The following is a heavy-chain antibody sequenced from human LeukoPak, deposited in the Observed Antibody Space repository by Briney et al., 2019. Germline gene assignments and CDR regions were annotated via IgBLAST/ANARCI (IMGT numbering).Heavy chain of an antibody. CDR2: IYTSGST. J-gene: IGHJ4*02. V-gene: IGHV4-61*02. Sequence: PSETLSLTCTVSGGSIGSGSYYWSWIRQPAGKGLEWIGRIYTSGSTNYNPSLKSRVTISVDTSKNQFSLKLSSVTAADTAVYYCASGIAADLYWGQGTLVTVSS. D-gene: IGHD6-13*01. CDR3: ASGIAADLY. CDR1: GGSIGSGSYY.